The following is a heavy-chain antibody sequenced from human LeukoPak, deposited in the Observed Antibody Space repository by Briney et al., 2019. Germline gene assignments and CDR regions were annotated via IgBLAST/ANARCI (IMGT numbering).Heavy chain of an antibody. CDR1: GFNFDDYA. Sequence: PGRSLRLSCAVSGFNFDDYAIHWVRQAPGRGLEWVSGISWNSGSIGFADSVKGRFTISRDNSKNTLYLQMNSLGAEDTAVYYCAKDRGLTMVRGVILYYFDYWGQGTLVTVSS. D-gene: IGHD3-10*01. CDR3: AKDRGLTMVRGVILYYFDY. J-gene: IGHJ4*02. CDR2: ISWNSGSI. V-gene: IGHV3-9*01.